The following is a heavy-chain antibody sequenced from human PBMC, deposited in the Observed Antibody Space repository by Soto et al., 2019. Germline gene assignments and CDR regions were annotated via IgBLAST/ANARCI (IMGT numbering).Heavy chain of an antibody. V-gene: IGHV4-34*01. CDR1: GGSLSGYY. Sequence: QAHLQQWGAGLLKPSETLSLTCAVYGGSLSGYYWSWIRQSPGRGREWLGEISHSGSTNYHPSLKRRVTISVDTSKNQFSLKLSAVTAADTAVYYCARGGGTRIPPWSREYKYDGMDVWGQGTTVTVSS. CDR3: ARGGGTRIPPWSREYKYDGMDV. J-gene: IGHJ6*02. D-gene: IGHD5-18*01. CDR2: ISHSGST.